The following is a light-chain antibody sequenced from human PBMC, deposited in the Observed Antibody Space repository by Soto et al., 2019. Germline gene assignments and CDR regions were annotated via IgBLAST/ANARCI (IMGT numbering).Light chain of an antibody. CDR3: QQYNSYSKT. Sequence: DLQVTQSPSPLSASEGGRGTITCRGGQSFTYLLAWYQQKPGKAPKLLIYDASTLQSGVPSRFSGSRSGTEFTLTISSLQPDDSASYYCQQYNSYSKTFGQGTKVDIK. CDR2: DAS. V-gene: IGKV1-5*01. J-gene: IGKJ1*01. CDR1: QSFTYL.